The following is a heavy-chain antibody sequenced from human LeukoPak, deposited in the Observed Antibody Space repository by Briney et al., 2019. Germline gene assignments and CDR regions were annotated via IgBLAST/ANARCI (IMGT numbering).Heavy chain of an antibody. J-gene: IGHJ4*02. CDR1: GFTFEDYT. D-gene: IGHD3-22*01. CDR3: VKDLSYESSGSVIEN. CDR2: ISWDGTT. V-gene: IGHV3-43*01. Sequence: GGSLRLSCAASGFTFEDYTMHWVRQSPGKTLEWVSLISWDGTTYYADSLKGRFTISRDNSKNSLYLQMDTLTTDDTAFYYCVKDLSYESSGSVIENWGQGTLVTVSS.